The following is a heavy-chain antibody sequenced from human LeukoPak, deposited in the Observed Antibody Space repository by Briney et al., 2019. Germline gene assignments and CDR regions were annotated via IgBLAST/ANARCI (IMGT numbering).Heavy chain of an antibody. J-gene: IGHJ4*02. Sequence: PGGSLTLSCAASGFTFSNYAMSWVRQAPGRGLEWVSIIRGSGSGTYYADSVKGRFSISRDNSKSTLYLQMNSLRAEDTAVYFCAKDLHSSGSSFDYWGQGTLVTVSS. D-gene: IGHD4-11*01. CDR3: AKDLHSSGSSFDY. V-gene: IGHV3-23*01. CDR1: GFTFSNYA. CDR2: IRGSGSGT.